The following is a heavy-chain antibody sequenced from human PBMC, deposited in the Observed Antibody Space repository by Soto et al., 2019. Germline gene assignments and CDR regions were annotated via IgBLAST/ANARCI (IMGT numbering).Heavy chain of an antibody. Sequence: ASVKVSCKASGYPFSDNQIHWLRRAPGQGLEWMGRINPKSDDTNYAQKFQGRVTMTRDTSIDIAYLELTGLTSDDTATYYCARKHSLDYIRWGLDPWGQGTLVTVS. D-gene: IGHD4-4*01. V-gene: IGHV1-2*02. CDR3: ARKHSLDYIRWGLDP. J-gene: IGHJ5*02. CDR2: INPKSDDT. CDR1: GYPFSDNQ.